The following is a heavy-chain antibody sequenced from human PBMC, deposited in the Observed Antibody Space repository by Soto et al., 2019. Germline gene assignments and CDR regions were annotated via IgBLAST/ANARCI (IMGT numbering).Heavy chain of an antibody. CDR2: ISAYNGNT. CDR1: GYTFTSYG. J-gene: IGHJ3*02. V-gene: IGHV1-18*04. Sequence: GASVKVSCKASGYTFTSYGISWVRQAPGQGLEWMGWISAYNGNTNYAQKLQGRVTMTTDTSTSTVYMELSSLRSEDTAVYYCARDRWSGYHDAFDIWGQGTMVTVSS. D-gene: IGHD3-3*01. CDR3: ARDRWSGYHDAFDI.